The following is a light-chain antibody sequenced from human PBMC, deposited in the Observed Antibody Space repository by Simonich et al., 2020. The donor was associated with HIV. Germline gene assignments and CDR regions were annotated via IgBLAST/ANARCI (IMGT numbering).Light chain of an antibody. CDR1: QSVSSN. Sequence: EIVMTQSPATLSVSPGERATLSCRASQSVSSNLAWYQQKPGLAPRRLISGASTRATGIPDRFSGSGSGTDFTLTISRLEPEDFAVYYCQQYGSSQTFGQGTKVEIK. V-gene: IGKV3-20*01. CDR3: QQYGSSQT. CDR2: GAS. J-gene: IGKJ1*01.